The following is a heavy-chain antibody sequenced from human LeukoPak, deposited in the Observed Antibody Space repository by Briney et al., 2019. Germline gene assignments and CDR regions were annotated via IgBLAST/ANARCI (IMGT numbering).Heavy chain of an antibody. CDR3: ARAWGDYYDSSGYFLDY. D-gene: IGHD3-22*01. J-gene: IGHJ4*02. CDR2: IIPIFGTA. V-gene: IGHV1-69*13. Sequence: SVKVSCKASGYTFTSYGISWVRQAPGQGLEWMGGIIPIFGTANYAQKFQGRVTITADESTSTADMELSSLRSEDTAVYYCARAWGDYYDSSGYFLDYWGQGTLVTVSS. CDR1: GYTFTSYG.